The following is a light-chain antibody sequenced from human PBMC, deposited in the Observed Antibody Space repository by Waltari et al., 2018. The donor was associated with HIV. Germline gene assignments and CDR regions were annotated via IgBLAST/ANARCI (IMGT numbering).Light chain of an antibody. Sequence: DIQMTQSPSSLSASVGDRVSITCRASQTVTSYLNWYQQRPGKAPNLLIYGASTLQIGVPSRFSGSGSAAEYTITISSLQPEDSATYYCQQSYSVPYSFGPGTKLEI. J-gene: IGKJ2*03. CDR1: QTVTSY. CDR2: GAS. V-gene: IGKV1-39*01. CDR3: QQSYSVPYS.